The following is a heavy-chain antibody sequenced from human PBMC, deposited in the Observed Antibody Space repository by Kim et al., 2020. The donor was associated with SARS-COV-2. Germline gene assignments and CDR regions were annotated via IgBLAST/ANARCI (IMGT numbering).Heavy chain of an antibody. CDR1: GGSISSGGYY. Sequence: SETLSLTCTVSGGSISSGGYYWSWIRQHPGKGLEWIGYIYYSGSTYYNPSLKSRITISVDTSKNQFSLKLSSVTAADTAVYYCARVGSDATVGYAFDIWGQGTMVTVSS. CDR2: IYYSGST. CDR3: ARVGSDATVGYAFDI. D-gene: IGHD2-15*01. J-gene: IGHJ3*02. V-gene: IGHV4-31*03.